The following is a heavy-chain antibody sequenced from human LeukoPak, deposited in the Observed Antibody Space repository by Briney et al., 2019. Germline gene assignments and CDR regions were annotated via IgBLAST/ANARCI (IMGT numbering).Heavy chain of an antibody. CDR1: GFTVSNYA. V-gene: IGHV3-30*04. CDR3: ARGDSFYSDTSYLPHAFDV. CDR2: ISHDGSNE. J-gene: IGHJ3*01. Sequence: GGSLRLSCAASGFTVSNYAIHWVRQAPGKGLEWVAHISHDGSNEHYADSVKGRFTISRDNSRDTVSLQTNSLRPEDTAVYYCARGDSFYSDTSYLPHAFDVWGPGTMVTVSS. D-gene: IGHD3-22*01.